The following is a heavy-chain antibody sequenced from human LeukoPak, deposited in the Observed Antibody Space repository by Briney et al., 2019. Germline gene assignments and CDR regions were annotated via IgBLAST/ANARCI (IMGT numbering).Heavy chain of an antibody. CDR2: ISWNSGSI. J-gene: IGHJ4*02. CDR1: GFTFDDYA. Sequence: AGGSLRLSCAASGFTFDDYAMHWVRQAPGKGLEWVSGISWNSGSIGYADSVKGRFTISRDNAKNSLYLQMNSLRAEDTALYYCAKALLVYDILTGFDYWGQGTLVTVSS. V-gene: IGHV3-9*01. CDR3: AKALLVYDILTGFDY. D-gene: IGHD3-9*01.